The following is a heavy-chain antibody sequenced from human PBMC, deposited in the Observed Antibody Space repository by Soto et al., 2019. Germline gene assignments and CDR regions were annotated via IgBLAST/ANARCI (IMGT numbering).Heavy chain of an antibody. J-gene: IGHJ6*02. D-gene: IGHD5-18*01. CDR3: ARDRPSVDTAMAWGYYYYYGMDV. CDR2: IYHSGST. Sequence: SETLSLTCAVSGGSISSSNWWSWVRQPPGXGLEWIGEIYHSGSTNYNPSLKSRVTISVDKSKNQFSLKLSSVTAADTAVYYCARDRPSVDTAMAWGYYYYYGMDVWGQGTTVTVSS. V-gene: IGHV4-4*02. CDR1: GGSISSSNW.